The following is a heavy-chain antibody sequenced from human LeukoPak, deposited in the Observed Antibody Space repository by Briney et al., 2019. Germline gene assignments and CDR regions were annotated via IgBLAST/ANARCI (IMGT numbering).Heavy chain of an antibody. CDR3: ARDLWNFYDDSGYNRDFDS. CDR2: IGTYGGDT. D-gene: IGHD3-22*01. J-gene: IGHJ5*01. CDR1: TSR. V-gene: IGHV1-18*01. Sequence: GASVKVSCKATSRISLVRQAPGQGLEWMGWIGTYGGDTYYAQKFQGRITVTIDTSTSTVYMELRNLRSDDTAVYYCARDLWNFYDDSGYNRDFDSWGQGTLVTVSS.